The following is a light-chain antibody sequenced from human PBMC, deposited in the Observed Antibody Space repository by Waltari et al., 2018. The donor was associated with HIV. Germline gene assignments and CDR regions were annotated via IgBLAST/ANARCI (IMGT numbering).Light chain of an antibody. CDR2: EVS. V-gene: IGLV2-14*01. CDR3: SSYTRSSTHVV. Sequence: QSALTQPASVPGSPGQSITISCTGTSSDVGGYNYVPWYQQNPGKAPKLMIYEVSNRPSGVSNRFSGSKSGNTASLTISGLQAEDEADYYCSSYTRSSTHVVFGGGTKLTVL. J-gene: IGLJ2*01. CDR1: SSDVGGYNY.